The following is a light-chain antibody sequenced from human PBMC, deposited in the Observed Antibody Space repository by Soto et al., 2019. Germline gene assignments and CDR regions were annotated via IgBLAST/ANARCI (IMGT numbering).Light chain of an antibody. CDR1: QGVSDW. CDR3: QQYNSYGT. CDR2: GSS. Sequence: DIQMTQSPSSVSASVGDIVTINCRASQGVSDWVAWYQQKPGEAPKLLIYGSSSLLSGVPSRFSGTRSGTEFTLTISSLQPDDFATYYCQQYNSYGTFGQGTKV. J-gene: IGKJ1*01. V-gene: IGKV1D-16*01.